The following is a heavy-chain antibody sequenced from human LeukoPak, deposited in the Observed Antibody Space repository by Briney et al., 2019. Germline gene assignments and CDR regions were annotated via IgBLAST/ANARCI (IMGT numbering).Heavy chain of an antibody. V-gene: IGHV3-72*01. J-gene: IGHJ3*02. D-gene: IGHD3-22*01. Sequence: PGGSLRLSCAASRFTFSDHYMDWVRQAPGKGLEWVARIRTGAKGYTTLYAPSVRDRFSISRDDSTNSVYLQMNSLKTEDTAVYFCARVGDYYDTRGFSSDAFDIWGLGTMVTVAS. CDR3: ARVGDYYDTRGFSSDAFDI. CDR1: RFTFSDHY. CDR2: IRTGAKGYTT.